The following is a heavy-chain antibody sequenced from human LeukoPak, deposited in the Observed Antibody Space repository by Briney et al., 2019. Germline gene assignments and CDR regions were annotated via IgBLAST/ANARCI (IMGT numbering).Heavy chain of an antibody. V-gene: IGHV4-30-4*07. J-gene: IGHJ4*02. CDR2: IYYTGST. CDR3: ARARRYSSGWYPNLDFDY. D-gene: IGHD6-19*01. Sequence: SETLSLTCAVSGGSISRSGYSWSWIRQPPGKGLEWIGYIYYTGSTYYNPSLKSRLTISLDTSKNQFSLKLSSVTAADTAVYYCARARRYSSGWYPNLDFDYWGQGTLVTVSS. CDR1: GGSISRSGYS.